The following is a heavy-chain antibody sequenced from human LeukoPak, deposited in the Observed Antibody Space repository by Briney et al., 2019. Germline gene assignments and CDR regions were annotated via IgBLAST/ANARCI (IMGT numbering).Heavy chain of an antibody. Sequence: ASVTVSFTGSGSTLTNRSKHGLRQAPGKGLEWMGGFDPEDGETIYAQNFQGRVTLTEDTSTDTAYMDLSSLRSEDTAVYYCATGLQWLVRTSVDFWVRGTLVTVSS. CDR2: FDPEDGET. V-gene: IGHV1-24*01. CDR3: ATGLQWLVRTSVDF. J-gene: IGHJ4*02. D-gene: IGHD6-19*01. CDR1: GSTLTNRS.